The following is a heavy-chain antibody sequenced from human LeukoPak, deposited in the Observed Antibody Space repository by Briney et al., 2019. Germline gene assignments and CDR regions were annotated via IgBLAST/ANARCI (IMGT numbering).Heavy chain of an antibody. CDR1: GFTVSSNY. D-gene: IGHD4-17*01. CDR2: IYSGGST. Sequence: GGSLRLSCGASGFTVSSNYMSWVRRAPGKGLEWVSVIYSGGSTYYADSVKGRFTISRDNSKNTLYLQMNSLRAEDTAVYYCARDGDYDYWGQGTLVTVSS. V-gene: IGHV3-53*01. J-gene: IGHJ4*02. CDR3: ARDGDYDY.